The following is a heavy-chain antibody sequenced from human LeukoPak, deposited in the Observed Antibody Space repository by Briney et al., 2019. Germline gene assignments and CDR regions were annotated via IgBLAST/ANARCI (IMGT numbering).Heavy chain of an antibody. Sequence: PSETLTLTCAVYGGSFSGYYWSWIRQPPGKGLEWIGEINHSGSTNYNPSLKSRVTISVDTSKNQFSLKLSSVTAADTAVYYRARHGTVYPRPPWLRLNWFDPGAREPWSPSPQ. CDR1: GGSFSGYY. D-gene: IGHD5-12*01. CDR3: ARHGTVYPRPPWLRLNWFDP. CDR2: INHSGST. V-gene: IGHV4-34*01. J-gene: IGHJ5*02.